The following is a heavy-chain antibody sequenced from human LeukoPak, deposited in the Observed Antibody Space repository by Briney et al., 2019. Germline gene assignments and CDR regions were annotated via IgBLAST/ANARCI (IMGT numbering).Heavy chain of an antibody. Sequence: SVRVSCKASGGTFSSYAISWVRQSPGQGLEWMGGIIPIFGTANYAQKFQGRVTITTDESTSTAYMELSSLRSEDTAVYYCARTLYDSSGYLHRYNWFDPWGQGTLVTVSS. V-gene: IGHV1-69*05. CDR1: GGTFSSYA. D-gene: IGHD3-22*01. CDR3: ARTLYDSSGYLHRYNWFDP. CDR2: IIPIFGTA. J-gene: IGHJ5*02.